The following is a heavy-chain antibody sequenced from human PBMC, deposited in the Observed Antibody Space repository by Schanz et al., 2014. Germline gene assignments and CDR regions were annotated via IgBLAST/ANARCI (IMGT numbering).Heavy chain of an antibody. J-gene: IGHJ4*02. V-gene: IGHV3-66*01. CDR1: GFTVNTNY. D-gene: IGHD3-16*01. CDR3: ARGTPFLCDY. Sequence: AELVESGGGVVQPGGSLRLSCAVSGFTVNTNYMSWVRQAPGKGLEWISSMYINSGSTQYADSVKGRFIISRDSSKNTLFLQMNSLRAEDTAVYYCARGTPFLCDYWGQGTLVTVSS. CDR2: MYINSGST.